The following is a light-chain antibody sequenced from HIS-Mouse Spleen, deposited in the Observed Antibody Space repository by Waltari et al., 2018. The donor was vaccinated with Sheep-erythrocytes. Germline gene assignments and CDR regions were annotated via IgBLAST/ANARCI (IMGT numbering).Light chain of an antibody. CDR1: QGIRND. V-gene: IGKV1-6*01. J-gene: IGKJ2*01. CDR2: AAS. CDR3: LQDYNYPYT. Sequence: AIQMTQSLYCLSAYVGDAVTITCRASQGIRNDLGWYQQKPGKAPKLLIYAASSLQSGVPSRFSGSGSGTDFTLTISSLQPEDFATYYCLQDYNYPYTFGQGTKLEIK.